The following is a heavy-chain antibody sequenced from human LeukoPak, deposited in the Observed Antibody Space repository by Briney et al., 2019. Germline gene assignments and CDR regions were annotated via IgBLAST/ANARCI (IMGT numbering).Heavy chain of an antibody. CDR3: ARLAAAVGPFDY. CDR2: IYPGDSDA. V-gene: IGHV5-51*01. J-gene: IGHJ4*02. D-gene: IGHD6-13*01. Sequence: GESLQISCQGSGYSFTSYWIGWVRQMPGKGLEWMGIIYPGDSDARYSPSFQGQVTISADKSISTAYLQWSSLKASDTAMYYCARLAAAVGPFDYWGQGTLVTVSS. CDR1: GYSFTSYW.